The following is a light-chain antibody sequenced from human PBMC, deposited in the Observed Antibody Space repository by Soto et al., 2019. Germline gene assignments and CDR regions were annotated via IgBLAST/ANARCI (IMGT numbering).Light chain of an antibody. CDR1: ESISSF. CDR3: QQSYSARWT. V-gene: IGKV1-39*01. CDR2: GAS. Sequence: DIQMTQSPSTLSASVGDRVTITCRASESISSFLIWYQQTPGKAPKVLTYGASSLQTGVPSRFSGRGSGTDFTLTIDRLQPEDFAIYYCQQSYSARWTFGQGTKVEIK. J-gene: IGKJ1*01.